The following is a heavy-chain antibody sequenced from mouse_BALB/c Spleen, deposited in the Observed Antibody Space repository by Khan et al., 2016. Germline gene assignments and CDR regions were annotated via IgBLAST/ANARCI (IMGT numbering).Heavy chain of an antibody. CDR1: GFSLTSYG. D-gene: IGHD2-12*01. Sequence: QVQLKQSGPGLVQPSQSLSITCTVSGFSLTSYGVHWVRQSPGKGLEWLGVIWSGGSTAYNAAFISRLSISKDNSKSKVFFKMNSLQANDTAIYCGDSYCISYAMDYWGQGTSVTVSS. CDR3: DSYCISYAMDY. V-gene: IGHV2-2*02. CDR2: IWSGGST. J-gene: IGHJ4*01.